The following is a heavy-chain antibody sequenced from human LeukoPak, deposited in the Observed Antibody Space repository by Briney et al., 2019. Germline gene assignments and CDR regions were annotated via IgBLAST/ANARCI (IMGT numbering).Heavy chain of an antibody. Sequence: PGGSLRLSCAASGFNFSTYVMHWVRQAPGKGLEWVALIWDDGNNKYYADSVKGRFIISRDNAKNTLYLQMNSLRAEDTAVYYCARVRADYDTSGYDYWGQGTLVTVSS. CDR2: IWDDGNNK. V-gene: IGHV3-33*01. D-gene: IGHD3-22*01. J-gene: IGHJ4*02. CDR3: ARVRADYDTSGYDY. CDR1: GFNFSTYV.